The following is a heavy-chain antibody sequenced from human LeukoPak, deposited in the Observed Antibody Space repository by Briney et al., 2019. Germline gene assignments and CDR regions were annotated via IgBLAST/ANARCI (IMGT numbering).Heavy chain of an antibody. V-gene: IGHV4-30-4*01. D-gene: IGHD3-10*01. Sequence: SRTLSLTCTVSGGSISSGDYYWSWIRQPPGKGLEWIGYIYYSGSTYYNPSLKSRVTISVDASKNQFSLKLSSVTAADTAVYYCARDDGSGSHYPDYYYYGMDVWGKGTTVTVSS. CDR1: GGSISSGDYY. J-gene: IGHJ6*04. CDR3: ARDDGSGSHYPDYYYYGMDV. CDR2: IYYSGST.